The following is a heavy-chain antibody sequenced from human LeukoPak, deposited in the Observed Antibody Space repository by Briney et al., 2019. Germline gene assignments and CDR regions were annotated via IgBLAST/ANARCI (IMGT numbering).Heavy chain of an antibody. V-gene: IGHV1-69*04. CDR3: ARYSGSSTFDY. D-gene: IGHD1-26*01. Sequence: GASVKVSCKASGYTFTSSDINWVRQAPGQGLEWMGRIIPILGIANYAQKFQGRVTITADKSTSTAYMELSSLRSEDTAVYYCARYSGSSTFDYWGQGTLVTVSS. CDR2: IIPILGIA. CDR1: GYTFTSSD. J-gene: IGHJ4*02.